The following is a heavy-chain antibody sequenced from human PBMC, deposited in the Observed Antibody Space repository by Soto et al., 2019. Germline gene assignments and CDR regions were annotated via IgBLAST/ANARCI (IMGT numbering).Heavy chain of an antibody. CDR1: GFTVSSNY. CDR3: ARTDYGGNSGWFDP. V-gene: IGHV3-11*04. Sequence: GGSLRLSCAASGFTVSSNYMSWVRQAPGKGLEWVSYISSSGSTIYYADSVKGRFTISRDNAKNSLYLQMNSLRAEDTAVYYCARTDYGGNSGWFDPWGQGTLVTVSS. CDR2: ISSSGSTI. D-gene: IGHD4-17*01. J-gene: IGHJ5*02.